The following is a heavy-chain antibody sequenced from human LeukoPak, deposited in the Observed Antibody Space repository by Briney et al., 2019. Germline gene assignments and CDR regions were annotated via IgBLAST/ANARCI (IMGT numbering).Heavy chain of an antibody. J-gene: IGHJ4*02. V-gene: IGHV3-15*01. CDR1: GFPFSNAW. CDR3: TTDRHGSGSYYKQAIDY. D-gene: IGHD3-10*01. CDR2: IKSKTGGGTT. Sequence: GGSLRLSCAASGFPFSNAWMSWVRQAPGKGLEWVGRIKSKTGGGTTDYAAPVKGRFTISRDDSKNTLYLQMNSLKTEDTAVYYCTTDRHGSGSYYKQAIDYWGQGTLVTVSS.